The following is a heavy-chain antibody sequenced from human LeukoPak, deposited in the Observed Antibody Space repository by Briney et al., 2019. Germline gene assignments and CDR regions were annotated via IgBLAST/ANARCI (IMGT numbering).Heavy chain of an antibody. J-gene: IGHJ4*02. V-gene: IGHV3-53*01. CDR3: ARIHDYGGKFDY. CDR2: IYSGGST. CDR1: GFTLSSNY. D-gene: IGHD4-23*01. Sequence: GGSLRLSCAASGFTLSSNYMSWVRQARGKGVEWVSVIYSGGSTYYADSVKGRFTISRDNSNNTLYLQMNSLRAEDTAVYYCARIHDYGGKFDYWGQGTLVTVSS.